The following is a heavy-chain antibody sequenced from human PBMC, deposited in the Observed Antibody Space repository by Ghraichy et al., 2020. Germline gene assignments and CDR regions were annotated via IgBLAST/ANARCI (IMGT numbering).Heavy chain of an antibody. CDR3: ARVAVAPAGTWFDP. Sequence: SETLSLTCTVSGGSFSSYSWTWIRQPAGKGLEWIGRIYTSGGTNYNPSLKSRVTMSVDTSKNQVSLKLTSVTAADTAVYYCARVAVAPAGTWFDPWGQGTLVTVSS. CDR2: IYTSGGT. J-gene: IGHJ5*02. V-gene: IGHV4-4*07. D-gene: IGHD6-13*01. CDR1: GGSFSSYS.